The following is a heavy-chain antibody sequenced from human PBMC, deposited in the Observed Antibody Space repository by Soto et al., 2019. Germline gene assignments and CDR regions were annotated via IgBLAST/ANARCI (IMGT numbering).Heavy chain of an antibody. CDR2: IYYSGST. V-gene: IGHV4-30-4*01. CDR1: GGSISSGDYY. D-gene: IGHD3-10*01. Sequence: QVQLQESGPGLVKPSQTLSLTCTVSGGSISSGDYYWSWIRQPPGKGLEWIGYIYYSGSTYYNPSLKSRVTLSVDTSKNQFSLKLSSVTAADTAVYYCARDRGRYYYYYGMDVWGQGTTVTVSS. J-gene: IGHJ6*02. CDR3: ARDRGRYYYYYGMDV.